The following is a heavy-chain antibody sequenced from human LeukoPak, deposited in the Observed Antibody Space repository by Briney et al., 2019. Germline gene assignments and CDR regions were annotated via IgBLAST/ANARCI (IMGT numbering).Heavy chain of an antibody. CDR1: GFNFSSYA. CDR2: ISGSGGST. V-gene: IGHV3-23*01. CDR3: AKEVVVIITTPTEAGFDY. J-gene: IGHJ4*02. D-gene: IGHD3-22*01. Sequence: TGGSLRLSCAASGFNFSSYAMSWVRQAPGKGLEWVSAISGSGGSTYYADSVKGRFTISRDNSKNTLYLQMNSLRAEDTAVYYCAKEVVVIITTPTEAGFDYWGQGTLVTVSS.